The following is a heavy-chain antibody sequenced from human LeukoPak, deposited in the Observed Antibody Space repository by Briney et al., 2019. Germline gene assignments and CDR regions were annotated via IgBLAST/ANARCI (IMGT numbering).Heavy chain of an antibody. CDR1: GFSFSNAW. CDR2: MKSKTDRGTT. V-gene: IGHV3-15*01. D-gene: IGHD2-2*01. J-gene: IGHJ5*02. CDR3: TTRCCSSWGNWFDP. Sequence: PGGSLRLSCAASGFSFSNAWMSWVRQAPGKGLEWVGRMKSKTDRGTTNYAAPVKGRFTISRDDSKNILYLQMNSLKTEDTAVYYCTTRCCSSWGNWFDPWGQGTLVTVSS.